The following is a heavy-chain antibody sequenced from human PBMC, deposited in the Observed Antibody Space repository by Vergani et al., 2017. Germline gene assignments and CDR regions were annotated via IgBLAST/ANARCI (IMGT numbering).Heavy chain of an antibody. Sequence: QVQLVQSGGEVRKPGASVKVSCKASGYTFTSYGISWVRQAPRQGLEWMGWISNYNGNTNDAQKLQGRVTLTTDTSTSTAYMELRSLRSDDTAVYYCARDQYPRGNFDYWGQGTLVTVSS. CDR2: ISNYNGNT. D-gene: IGHD4-11*01. CDR1: GYTFTSYG. CDR3: ARDQYPRGNFDY. J-gene: IGHJ4*02. V-gene: IGHV1-18*04.